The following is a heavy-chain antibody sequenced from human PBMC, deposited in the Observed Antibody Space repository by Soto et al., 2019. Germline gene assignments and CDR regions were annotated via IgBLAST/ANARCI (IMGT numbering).Heavy chain of an antibody. Sequence: QVQLVQSGAEVREPGASVKVSCKASGYSFTGLDINWVRQTTGQGLEWMGWMQPSSGRTGYAQKFQGRVTMTRDTSINTAYMELSSLRSEDTAVYYCARDYYDSSGYYYVRFDYWGQGTLVTVSS. CDR3: ARDYYDSSGYYYVRFDY. V-gene: IGHV1-8*01. D-gene: IGHD3-22*01. J-gene: IGHJ4*02. CDR1: GYSFTGLD. CDR2: MQPSSGRT.